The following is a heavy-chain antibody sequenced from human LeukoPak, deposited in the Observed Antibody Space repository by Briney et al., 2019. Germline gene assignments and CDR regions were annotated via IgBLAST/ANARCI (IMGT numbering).Heavy chain of an antibody. CDR1: GGSISSSSYY. D-gene: IGHD2-2*01. CDR2: IYYSGST. CDR3: ARVAMRGYYYYYYYMDV. V-gene: IGHV4-39*07. Sequence: SETLSLTCTVSGGSISSSSYYWGWIRQPPGKGLEWIGSIYYSGSTYYNPSLKSRVTISVDTSKNQFSLKPSSVTAADTAVYYCARVAMRGYYYYYYYMDVWGKGTTVTVS. J-gene: IGHJ6*03.